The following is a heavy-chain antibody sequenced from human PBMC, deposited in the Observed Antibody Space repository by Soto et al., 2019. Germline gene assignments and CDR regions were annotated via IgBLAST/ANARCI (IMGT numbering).Heavy chain of an antibody. CDR2: IYFNGNT. V-gene: IGHV4-59*01. CDR3: ASVTFGGIVLAH. D-gene: IGHD3-16*01. Sequence: SETLSLTCTVSAASFSKYYWTWIRQPPGKGLEWIGYIYFNGNTKYNPSLEGRLTISIDTSKKEFSLKLTSVTAADAAVYYCASVTFGGIVLAHWGQGTLVTVSS. CDR1: AASFSKYY. J-gene: IGHJ4*02.